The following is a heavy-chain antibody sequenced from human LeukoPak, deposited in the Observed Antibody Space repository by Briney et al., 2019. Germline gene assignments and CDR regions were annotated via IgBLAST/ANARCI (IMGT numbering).Heavy chain of an antibody. CDR3: ARDWQLPSGPDVFDI. V-gene: IGHV1-18*01. Sequence: ASVKVSCKASGFRFPSYGISWVRQAPGQGLEWIGWITAYDGDTNYAEKFQGRVTMATDTSTSTASMELWSLRSDDTAVYYCARDWQLPSGPDVFDIWGQGTVVTVSS. CDR2: ITAYDGDT. CDR1: GFRFPSYG. D-gene: IGHD1-1*01. J-gene: IGHJ3*02.